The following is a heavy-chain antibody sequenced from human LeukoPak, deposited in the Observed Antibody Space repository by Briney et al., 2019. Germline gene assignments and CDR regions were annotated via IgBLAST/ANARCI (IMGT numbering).Heavy chain of an antibody. CDR3: ARDVNRGVFDM. CDR1: GFSLDKYW. V-gene: IGHV3-7*03. CDR2: IKEDGSEK. Sequence: PAGGSLRLSCAGAGFSLDKYWIRWVSQAPGKGMEWVANIKEDGSEKECLDSVKGRLTISRDNSKKSVYLQMNSLRAEDTAVYYCARDVNRGVFDMWGQGTRVTVSS. J-gene: IGHJ3*02.